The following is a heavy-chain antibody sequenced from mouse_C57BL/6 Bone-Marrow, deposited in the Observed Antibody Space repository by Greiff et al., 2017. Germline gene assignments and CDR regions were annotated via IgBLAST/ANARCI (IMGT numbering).Heavy chain of an antibody. CDR2: IRLKSDNYAT. CDR3: TVYYGSRYYFDY. D-gene: IGHD1-1*01. J-gene: IGHJ2*01. V-gene: IGHV6-3*01. Sequence: EVQLVESGGGLVQPGGSMKLSCVASGFTFSNYWMNWVRQSPEKGLEWVAQIRLKSDNYATHYAESVKGRFTISRDDSKSSVYLQMNNLRAEDTGIYYCTVYYGSRYYFDYWGQGTTLTVSS. CDR1: GFTFSNYW.